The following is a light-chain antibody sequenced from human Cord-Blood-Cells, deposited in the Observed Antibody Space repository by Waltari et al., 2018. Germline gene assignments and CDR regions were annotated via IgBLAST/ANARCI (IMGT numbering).Light chain of an antibody. CDR2: KAS. CDR1: QSISSW. J-gene: IGKJ4*01. V-gene: IGKV1-5*03. Sequence: DIQMTQSPSTLSASVGDRVTITCRASQSISSWLAWYQQKPGKAPTLLVYKASSLESGVPSRLSGSGSGTEVTLTISSLQPDDFATYYCQQYNSYPLTFGGGTKVEIK. CDR3: QQYNSYPLT.